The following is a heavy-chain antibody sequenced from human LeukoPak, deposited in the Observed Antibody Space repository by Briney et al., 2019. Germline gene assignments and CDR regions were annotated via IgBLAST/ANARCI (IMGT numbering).Heavy chain of an antibody. CDR2: ISGSGGST. J-gene: IGHJ4*02. V-gene: IGHV3-23*01. D-gene: IGHD6-13*01. Sequence: PGGSLRLSCAASGFTFSSYAMSWVRQAPGKGLEWAAAISGSGGSTKDADSVKGRFTTSRDKSNNTLYLQMTSLRAEDTAVYSCAKLGSRWSPRGYYFEYWGQGTLVTVSS. CDR3: AKLGSRWSPRGYYFEY. CDR1: GFTFSSYA.